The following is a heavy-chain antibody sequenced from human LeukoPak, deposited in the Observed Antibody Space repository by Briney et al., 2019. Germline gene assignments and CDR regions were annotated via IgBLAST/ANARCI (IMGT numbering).Heavy chain of an antibody. CDR3: ASRFTSRYSYGTRTFDY. CDR1: GGSISSSSYY. J-gene: IGHJ4*02. V-gene: IGHV4-39*07. Sequence: SETLSLTCTVSGGSISSSSYYWGWIRQPPGKGLEWIGSIYYSGSTYYNPSLKSRVTISVDTSKNQFSLKLSSVTAADTAVYYCASRFTSRYSYGTRTFDYWGQGTLVTVSS. CDR2: IYYSGST. D-gene: IGHD5-18*01.